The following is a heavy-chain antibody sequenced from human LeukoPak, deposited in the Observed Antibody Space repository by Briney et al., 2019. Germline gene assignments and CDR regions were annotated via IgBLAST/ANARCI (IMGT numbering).Heavy chain of an antibody. D-gene: IGHD2-8*01. CDR3: ARHVGVSPIDP. CDR1: GGSISSSSCY. V-gene: IGHV4-39*01. J-gene: IGHJ5*02. Sequence: PSETLSLTCTVSGGSISSSSCYWGWIRQPPGKGLEWIGSIYYSGSTYYNPSLKSRVTISVDTSKNQFSLKLSSVTAADTAVYYCARHVGVSPIDPWGQGTLVTVSS. CDR2: IYYSGST.